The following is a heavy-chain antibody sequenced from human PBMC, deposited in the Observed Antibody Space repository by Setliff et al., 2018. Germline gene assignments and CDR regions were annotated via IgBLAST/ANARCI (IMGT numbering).Heavy chain of an antibody. CDR1: GYSISSGYY. Sequence: SETLSLTCAVSGYSISSGYYWGWIRQPPGKGLEWIGSIYHSGSTYYNPSLKSRVAISVDTSKNQFSLKLSSVTAADTAVYYCARESRYYYDNLGTLDYWGQGTLVTVSS. D-gene: IGHD3-22*01. CDR2: IYHSGST. V-gene: IGHV4-38-2*02. J-gene: IGHJ4*02. CDR3: ARESRYYYDNLGTLDY.